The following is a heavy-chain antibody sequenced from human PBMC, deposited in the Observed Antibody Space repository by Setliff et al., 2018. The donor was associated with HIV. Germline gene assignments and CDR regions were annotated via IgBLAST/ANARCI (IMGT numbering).Heavy chain of an antibody. V-gene: IGHV3-7*01. J-gene: IGHJ4*02. CDR1: GFTFSDYY. Sequence: GGSLRLSCAASGFTFSDYYMTWIRQAPGKRPEWVANIKGDGSETYYVDFVKGRFTISRDNAKNSLYLQMNSLRVDDTAVYYCARPFDQWGQGALVTVSS. CDR3: ARPFDQ. CDR2: IKGDGSET.